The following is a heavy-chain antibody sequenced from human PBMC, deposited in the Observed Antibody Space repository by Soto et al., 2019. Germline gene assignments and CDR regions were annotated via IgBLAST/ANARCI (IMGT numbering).Heavy chain of an antibody. CDR2: TRDKAHSYTT. CDR1: GFTFSDHY. CDR3: VKPPLSGDYERNGYYSDY. J-gene: IGHJ4*02. V-gene: IGHV3-72*01. D-gene: IGHD3-22*01. Sequence: GGSLRLSCAASGFTFSDHYMDWVRQAPGKGLEWVGRTRDKAHSYTTEYAPSVKGRFTISRDDSKNSLYLQMNSLRVEDTALYYCVKPPLSGDYERNGYYSDYWGQGTLVTVSS.